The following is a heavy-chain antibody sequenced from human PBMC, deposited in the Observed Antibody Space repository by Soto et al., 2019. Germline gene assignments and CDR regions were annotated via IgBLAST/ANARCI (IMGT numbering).Heavy chain of an antibody. J-gene: IGHJ4*02. Sequence: SETLSLTCSFSGDSVTSHYLTWIRQYPEKGLEWIGYIYYSGSTYYNPSLKSRVTISVDTSKNQFSLKLSSVTAADTAVYYCASVSSDSSGYYDYWGQGTLVTVSS. V-gene: IGHV4-59*06. D-gene: IGHD3-22*01. CDR1: GDSVTSHY. CDR2: IYYSGST. CDR3: ASVSSDSSGYYDY.